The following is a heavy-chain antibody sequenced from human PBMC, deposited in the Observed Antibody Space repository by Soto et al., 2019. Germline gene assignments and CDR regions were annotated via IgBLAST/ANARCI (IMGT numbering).Heavy chain of an antibody. V-gene: IGHV1-8*01. CDR1: GYTFTSYD. CDR3: ATVGVYSNYDLPDY. J-gene: IGHJ4*02. Sequence: QVQLVQSGAEVKKPGASVKVSCKASGYTFTSYDINWVRQATGHGLEWMGWMNPNSGNTGYAQKFQRRVTKTRNTSRSTAYMELSSLRSEGTAVYYCATVGVYSNYDLPDYWGKGTLVTVSS. CDR2: MNPNSGNT. D-gene: IGHD4-4*01.